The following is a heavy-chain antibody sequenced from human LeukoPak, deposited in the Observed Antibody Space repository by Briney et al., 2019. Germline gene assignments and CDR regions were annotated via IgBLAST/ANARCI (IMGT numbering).Heavy chain of an antibody. CDR3: AREKWRSGLTH. V-gene: IGHV4-34*01. CDR1: GGSFSGYD. Sequence: SETLSLTCAVYGGSFSGYDWTWIRQPPGKGLEWIGEINHSGHAKYKPSLTSRVSMSVDASKNQFSLKLTSVTAAGTAVYYCAREKWRSGLTHWGQGTLVTVSS. J-gene: IGHJ4*02. CDR2: INHSGHA. D-gene: IGHD2-15*01.